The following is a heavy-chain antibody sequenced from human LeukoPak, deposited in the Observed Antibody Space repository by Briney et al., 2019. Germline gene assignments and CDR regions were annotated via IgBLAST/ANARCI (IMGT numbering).Heavy chain of an antibody. V-gene: IGHV3-48*01. D-gene: IGHD1-26*01. CDR2: ISTSSSTI. CDR1: GFTFSSYS. J-gene: IGHJ4*02. CDR3: ARDSGSYSRRYFDY. Sequence: PGGSLRLSCAASGFTFSSYSMNWVRQAPGKGLEWVSYISTSSSTIYYSDSVKGRFTISRDNAKNSLYLQMNSLRAEDTAVYYCARDSGSYSRRYFDYWGQGTLVTVSS.